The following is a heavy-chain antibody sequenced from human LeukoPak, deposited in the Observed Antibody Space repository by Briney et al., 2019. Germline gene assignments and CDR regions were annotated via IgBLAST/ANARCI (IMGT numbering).Heavy chain of an antibody. D-gene: IGHD2-2*01. J-gene: IGHJ6*02. Sequence: GGSLRLSCAASGFTFSSYSMNWVRQAPGKGLEWVSYISSSSSTIYYADSVKGRFTISRDNAKNSLYLQMNSLRAEDTAVYYCARRGCSSTSCYGYYYYGMDVWGQGTTVTVSS. V-gene: IGHV3-48*01. CDR2: ISSSSSTI. CDR3: ARRGCSSTSCYGYYYYGMDV. CDR1: GFTFSSYS.